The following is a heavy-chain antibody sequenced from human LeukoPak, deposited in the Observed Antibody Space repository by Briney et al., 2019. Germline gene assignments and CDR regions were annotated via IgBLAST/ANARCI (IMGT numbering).Heavy chain of an antibody. V-gene: IGHV3-15*01. CDR3: AFYYYGTRRFDP. Sequence: GGSLRLSPAPPGFTFSNAWMSWVPQAPRKGLEWVRRIKSKTDGGTTDYAAPVKGRFTISRDDSKNTLYLQMNSLKTEDTAVYYCAFYYYGTRRFDPWGQGTLVTVSS. CDR2: IKSKTDGGTT. D-gene: IGHD3-10*01. J-gene: IGHJ5*02. CDR1: GFTFSNAW.